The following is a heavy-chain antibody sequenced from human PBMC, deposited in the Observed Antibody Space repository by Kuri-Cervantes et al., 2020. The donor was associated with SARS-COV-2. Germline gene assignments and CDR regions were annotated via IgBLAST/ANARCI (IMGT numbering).Heavy chain of an antibody. Sequence: ASVKVPCKAYGYTFTSYYMHWVRQAPGQGLERMGIINHSGGSTSYAQKFQGRVTRPRDTSTSTVYMALSSLRSEDTAVYFCARDSFRWMGANAGQHLWHKNYYYYGMDVWGQGTTVTVSS. D-gene: IGHD5-18*01. V-gene: IGHV1-46*01. CDR3: ARDSFRWMGANAGQHLWHKNYYYYGMDV. CDR2: INHSGGST. J-gene: IGHJ6*02. CDR1: GYTFTSYY.